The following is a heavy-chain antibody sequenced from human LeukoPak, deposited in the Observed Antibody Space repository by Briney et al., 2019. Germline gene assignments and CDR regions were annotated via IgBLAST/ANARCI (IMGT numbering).Heavy chain of an antibody. CDR3: TRDDPYFFDY. J-gene: IGHJ4*02. V-gene: IGHV3-7*01. Sequence: GGALRLSCAASRFTFSSYWMSWVRQAPGKVLERVAKIKHDGREKYYVASVKGRFTISRDNTKNSLYLQMNTLRAEDTAVYYCTRDDPYFFDYWGQGTPVTVSS. D-gene: IGHD3-10*01. CDR1: RFTFSSYW. CDR2: IKHDGREK.